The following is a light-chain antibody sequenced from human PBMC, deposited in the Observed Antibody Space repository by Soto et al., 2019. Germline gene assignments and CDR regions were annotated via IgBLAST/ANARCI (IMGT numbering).Light chain of an antibody. Sequence: DIQMTQSPSSVSASVEDRVTITCRASQSISSWLAWYQQKPGKAPKLLIYAASHLQSGVPSRFSGSGSGTHFTLTISSLQPEDFATYYCQQANSFSLTFGGGTKVEI. CDR1: QSISSW. CDR2: AAS. CDR3: QQANSFSLT. J-gene: IGKJ4*01. V-gene: IGKV1D-12*01.